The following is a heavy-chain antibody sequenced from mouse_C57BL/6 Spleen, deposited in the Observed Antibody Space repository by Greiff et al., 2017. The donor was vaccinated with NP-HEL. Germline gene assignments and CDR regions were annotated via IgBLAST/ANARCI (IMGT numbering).Heavy chain of an antibody. D-gene: IGHD1-3*01. CDR3: ASPNNGRSWNAMDY. J-gene: IGHJ4*01. V-gene: IGHV1-4*01. Sequence: VKLQQSGADLARPGASVKMSCKASGYTFTSYSMQWVKQRPGQGLEWIGYINPCSGYTKYNQKLKDKATLTADKSSSTAYMQLSSLTSEDSAVYYCASPNNGRSWNAMDYWGQENSVSVSS. CDR2: INPCSGYT. CDR1: GYTFTSYS.